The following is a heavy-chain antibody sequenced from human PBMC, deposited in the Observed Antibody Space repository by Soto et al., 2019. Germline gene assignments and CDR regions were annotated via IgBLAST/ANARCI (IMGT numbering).Heavy chain of an antibody. Sequence: GGSVRLSCAASGFTFSTYGMHWVRQAPGKGLEWVAVISYDGSNKYYADSVKGRFTISRDNSKNTLYLQMNSLRAEDTAVYYCAKDRVDCSSTSCYHFYGMDVWGQGTTVTVSS. V-gene: IGHV3-30*18. CDR1: GFTFSTYG. CDR2: ISYDGSNK. J-gene: IGHJ6*02. CDR3: AKDRVDCSSTSCYHFYGMDV. D-gene: IGHD2-2*01.